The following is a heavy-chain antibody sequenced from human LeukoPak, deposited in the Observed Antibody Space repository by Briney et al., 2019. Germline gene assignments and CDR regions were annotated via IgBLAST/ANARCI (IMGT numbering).Heavy chain of an antibody. CDR2: IYSGGST. CDR1: GFTFDDYA. J-gene: IGHJ4*02. V-gene: IGHV3-23*03. Sequence: TGGSLRLSCAASGFTFDDYAMHWVRQAPGKELEWVSVIYSGGSTHYADSVKGRFTISRDNSKNTVFLQMNSLRAGDTAVYYCAKKGYYDGSGYYMYYFDHWGQGTLVTVSS. D-gene: IGHD3-22*01. CDR3: AKKGYYDGSGYYMYYFDH.